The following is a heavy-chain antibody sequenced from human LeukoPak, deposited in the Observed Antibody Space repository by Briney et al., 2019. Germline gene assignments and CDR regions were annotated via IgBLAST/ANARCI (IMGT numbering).Heavy chain of an antibody. CDR2: IYYSGST. J-gene: IGHJ4*02. CDR1: GASISSSNYY. V-gene: IGHV4-39*01. CDR3: ARPHIGGRDGPDLDC. Sequence: SETLSLTCTVSGASISSSNYYWGWIRQPPGKGLEWIASIYYSGSTSYNPSLKSRVTISVDTSKNQFSLKVSSVTAADTAVYYWARPHIGGRDGPDLDCGAQGPGVTVS. D-gene: IGHD3-16*01.